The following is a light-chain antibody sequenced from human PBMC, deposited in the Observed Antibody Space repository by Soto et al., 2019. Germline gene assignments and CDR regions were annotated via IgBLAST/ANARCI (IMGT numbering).Light chain of an antibody. CDR3: QQRSNWLWT. Sequence: EIVLTQSPATLSLSPWERATLSCRASQSVSSYLAWYQQKPGQAPRLLIYDASNRATGIPARFSGSGSGTDFTLTISSLEPEDFAVYYCQQRSNWLWTSGQGTKVDIK. J-gene: IGKJ1*01. V-gene: IGKV3-11*01. CDR2: DAS. CDR1: QSVSSY.